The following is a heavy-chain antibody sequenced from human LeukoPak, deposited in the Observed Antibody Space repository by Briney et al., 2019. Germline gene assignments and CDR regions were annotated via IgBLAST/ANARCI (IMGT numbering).Heavy chain of an antibody. CDR1: GFTFSSYA. J-gene: IGHJ4*02. V-gene: IGHV3-23*01. CDR3: ARDWKTNSFDY. CDR2: ISGSGGGT. Sequence: GGSLRLSCAASGFTFSSYAMSWVRQAPEKGLEWVSTISGSGGGTYYADSVKGRFTISRDDSKNTLYLRMNSLRAEDTAIYYCARDWKTNSFDYWGQGTLVTVSS. D-gene: IGHD1-1*01.